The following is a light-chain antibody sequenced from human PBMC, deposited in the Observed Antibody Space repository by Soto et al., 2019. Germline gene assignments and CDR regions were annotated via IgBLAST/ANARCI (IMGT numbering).Light chain of an antibody. CDR3: CSYAGRSTFEV. J-gene: IGLJ3*02. CDR2: EVS. Sequence: QSVLTQPASVSGSPGQSITISCTGTSGDVGGYYYVSWYQQLPGKAPKLMISEVSNRPSGVSNRFSGSRSGNTASLTISGLQAEDEADYYCCSYAGRSTFEVFGGGTQLTVL. V-gene: IGLV2-14*01. CDR1: SGDVGGYYY.